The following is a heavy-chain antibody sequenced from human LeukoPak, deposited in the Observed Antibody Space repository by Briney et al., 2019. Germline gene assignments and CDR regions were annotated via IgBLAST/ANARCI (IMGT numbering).Heavy chain of an antibody. CDR1: GGSISSYY. Sequence: SETLSLTCTVSGGSISSYYWSWIRQPPGKGLEWIGYIYYSGSTNYNPSFKSRVTMSVGTSKNQFSLKLSSVTAADTAVYYCARVNIAAGGAFDIWGQGTMVTVSS. J-gene: IGHJ3*02. D-gene: IGHD6-6*01. CDR2: IYYSGST. V-gene: IGHV4-59*12. CDR3: ARVNIAAGGAFDI.